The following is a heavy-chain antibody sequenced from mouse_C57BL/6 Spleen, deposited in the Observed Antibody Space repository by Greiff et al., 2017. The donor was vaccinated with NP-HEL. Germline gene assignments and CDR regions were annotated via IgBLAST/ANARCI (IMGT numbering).Heavy chain of an antibody. Sequence: EVQLQQSGPELVKPGASVKISCKASGYTFTDYYMNWVKQSHGKSLEWIGDINPNNGGTSYNQKFKGKATLTVDKSSSTAYMELRSLTSEDSAVYYCARSPLRGWGYFDYWGQGTTLTVSS. CDR3: ARSPLRGWGYFDY. CDR1: GYTFTDYY. CDR2: INPNNGGT. V-gene: IGHV1-26*01. D-gene: IGHD1-1*02. J-gene: IGHJ2*01.